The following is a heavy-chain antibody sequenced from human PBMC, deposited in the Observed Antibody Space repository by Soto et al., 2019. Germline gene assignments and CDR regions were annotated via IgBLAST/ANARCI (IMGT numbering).Heavy chain of an antibody. CDR1: GGTFSTYT. J-gene: IGHJ5*02. D-gene: IGHD4-4*01. CDR2: IIPIIGII. V-gene: IGHV1-69*08. CDR3: AGDPDSHYNDSHASSYP. Sequence: QVQLVQSGAEVKKPGSSVKVSCKASGGTFSTYTITWVRQAPGQGLECMGRIIPIIGIINYAQKFQGRVIISADKFTGTAYMELTGLRSADTAVYYCAGDPDSHYNDSHASSYPWGQGTLVTVSS.